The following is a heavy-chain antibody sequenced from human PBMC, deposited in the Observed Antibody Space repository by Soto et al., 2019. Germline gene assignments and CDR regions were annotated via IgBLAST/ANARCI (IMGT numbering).Heavy chain of an antibody. CDR2: IRSQPYGGTA. CDR3: IGTFPF. CDR1: GFPFGNFL. D-gene: IGHD3-10*01. Sequence: GGSLRLSCTASGFPFGNFLMSWFRQAPGKGMEWVGFIRSQPYGGTAEYAASVRGRFTISRDDSKGIAYLQMNSLQTEDSGVYYCIGTFPFWGQGTLVTVSS. J-gene: IGHJ4*02. V-gene: IGHV3-49*03.